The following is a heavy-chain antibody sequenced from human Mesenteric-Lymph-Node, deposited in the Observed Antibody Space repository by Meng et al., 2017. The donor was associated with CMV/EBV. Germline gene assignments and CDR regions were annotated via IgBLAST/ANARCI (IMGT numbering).Heavy chain of an antibody. CDR1: GYTFSSYG. J-gene: IGHJ4*02. Sequence: ASVKVSCKASGYTFSSYGINWVRQAPGQGLEWMGWISTYNGNTNYAQKLQGRVTMTTDTSTRTAYMELRSLRSDDTAVYYCARDAFGKLLYPTIHFDYWGQGMLVTVSS. CDR2: ISTYNGNT. D-gene: IGHD3-10*01. V-gene: IGHV1-18*01. CDR3: ARDAFGKLLYPTIHFDY.